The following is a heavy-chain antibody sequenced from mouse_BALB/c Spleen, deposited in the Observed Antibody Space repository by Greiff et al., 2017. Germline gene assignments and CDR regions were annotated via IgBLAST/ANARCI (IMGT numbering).Heavy chain of an antibody. CDR1: GFTFSSYG. CDR2: ISSGGSYT. CDR3: ARKEVVWAYYFDY. V-gene: IGHV5-6*01. J-gene: IGHJ2*01. D-gene: IGHD2-10*02. Sequence: EVQRVESGGDLVKPGGSLKLSCAASGFTFSSYGMSWVRQTPDKRLEWVATISSGGSYTYYPDSVKGRFTISRDNAKNTLYLQMSSLKSEDTAMYYCARKEVVWAYYFDYWGQGTTLTVSS.